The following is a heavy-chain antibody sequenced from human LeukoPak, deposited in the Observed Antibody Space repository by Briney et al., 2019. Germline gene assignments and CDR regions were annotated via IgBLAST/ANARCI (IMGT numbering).Heavy chain of an antibody. J-gene: IGHJ6*02. D-gene: IGHD6-6*01. CDR3: AKATAARLDYTMDV. CDR1: GFTFSSYS. CDR2: ISWKSGSI. V-gene: IGHV3-9*01. Sequence: GGSLRLSCAASGFTFSSYSMNWVRQAPGKGLEWVSGISWKSGSIGYADSVKGRFTISRDNAKNSLYLQMNSLRAEGTALYYCAKATAARLDYTMDVWGQGTTVTVSS.